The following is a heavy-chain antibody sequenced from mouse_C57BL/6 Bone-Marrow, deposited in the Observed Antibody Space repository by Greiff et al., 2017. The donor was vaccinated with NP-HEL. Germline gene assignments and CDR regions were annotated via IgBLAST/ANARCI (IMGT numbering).Heavy chain of an antibody. J-gene: IGHJ3*01. CDR3: ARSYDYDKDFSFAY. Sequence: VQLQQPGAELVRPGTSVKLSCKASGYTFTSYWMHWVKQRPGQGLEWIGVIDPSDSYTNYNQKFKGKATLTVDTSSSTAYMQLSSLTSEDSAVYYCARSYDYDKDFSFAYWGQGTLVTVSA. D-gene: IGHD2-4*01. V-gene: IGHV1-59*01. CDR2: IDPSDSYT. CDR1: GYTFTSYW.